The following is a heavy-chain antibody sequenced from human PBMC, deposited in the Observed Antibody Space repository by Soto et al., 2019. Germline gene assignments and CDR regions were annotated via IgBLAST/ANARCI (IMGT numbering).Heavy chain of an antibody. J-gene: IGHJ4*02. CDR3: AKDSRWGTYDSSGYYFDY. CDR1: GFTFSSYG. V-gene: IGHV3-30*18. D-gene: IGHD3-22*01. CDR2: ISYDGSNK. Sequence: GGSLRLSCAASGFTFSSYGMHWVRQAPGKGLEWVAVISYDGSNKYYADSVKGRFTISRDNSKNTLYLQMNSLRAEDTAVYYCAKDSRWGTYDSSGYYFDYWGQGTLVTVSS.